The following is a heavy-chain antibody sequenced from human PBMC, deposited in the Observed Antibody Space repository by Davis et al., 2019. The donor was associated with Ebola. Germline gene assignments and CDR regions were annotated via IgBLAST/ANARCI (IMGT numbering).Heavy chain of an antibody. Sequence: GEPLKISCAASGFTFSSYAMSWVRQAPGKGLEWVSAISGSGGSTYYADSVKGRFTISRDNSKNTLYLQMNSLRAEDTAVYYCAKDHDSSGYYDAFDIWGQGTMVTVSS. CDR1: GFTFSSYA. J-gene: IGHJ3*02. CDR3: AKDHDSSGYYDAFDI. D-gene: IGHD3-22*01. CDR2: ISGSGGST. V-gene: IGHV3-23*01.